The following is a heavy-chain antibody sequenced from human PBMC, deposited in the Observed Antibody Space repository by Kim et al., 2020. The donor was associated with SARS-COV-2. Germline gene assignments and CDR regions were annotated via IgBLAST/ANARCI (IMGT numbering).Heavy chain of an antibody. D-gene: IGHD1-26*01. Sequence: NPSLTSRVTISVDTSKNQFSLKLSSVTAADTAVYYCARHGYSGSQDAFDIWGQGTMVTVSS. J-gene: IGHJ3*02. CDR3: ARHGYSGSQDAFDI. V-gene: IGHV4-39*01.